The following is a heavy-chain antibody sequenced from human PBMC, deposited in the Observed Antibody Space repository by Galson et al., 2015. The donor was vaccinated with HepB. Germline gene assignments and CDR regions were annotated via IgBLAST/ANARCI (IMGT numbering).Heavy chain of an antibody. Sequence: ETLSLTCAVYGGSFSDYYWSWIRQSPGKGLQWIADISHNGTTNYNPSLKSRVALLVDTSKNQISLKLRSVTAADTAMYYCARLGGVRPHSNWFDPWGQGTLVTVSS. CDR3: ARLGGVRPHSNWFDP. D-gene: IGHD3-16*01. J-gene: IGHJ5*02. CDR2: ISHNGTT. V-gene: IGHV4-34*01. CDR1: GGSFSDYY.